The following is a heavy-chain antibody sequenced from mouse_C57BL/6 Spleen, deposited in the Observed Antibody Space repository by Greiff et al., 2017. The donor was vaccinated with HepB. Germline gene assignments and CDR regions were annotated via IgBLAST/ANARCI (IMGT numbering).Heavy chain of an antibody. CDR3: ARRRYYYGSSHDY. J-gene: IGHJ2*01. V-gene: IGHV1-26*01. CDR1: GYTFTDYY. CDR2: INPNNGGT. Sequence: EVQLQQSGPELVKPGASVKISCKASGYTFTDYYMNWVKQSHGKSLEWIGDINPNNGGTSYNQKFKGKATLTVDKSSSTTYMEFHSLTSEDSAVYYCARRRYYYGSSHDYWGQGTTLTVSS. D-gene: IGHD1-1*01.